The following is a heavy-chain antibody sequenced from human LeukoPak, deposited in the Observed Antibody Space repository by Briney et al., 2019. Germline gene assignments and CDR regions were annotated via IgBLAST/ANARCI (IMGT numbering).Heavy chain of an antibody. CDR1: GTTFGLSA. D-gene: IGHD3-22*01. CDR2: SIPIFSRA. V-gene: IGHV1-69*13. CDR3: ARVGPPRRDHYYPSSGDYLPVFEI. Sequence: SVTVSCKVSGTTFGLSAISWVRQAPGQGLQWMGGSIPIFSRADYAQRFQDRITISWDASTGTDYMELRSLTFDDTAVYYCARVGPPRRDHYYPSSGDYLPVFEIWGHGTMVTVSS. J-gene: IGHJ3*02.